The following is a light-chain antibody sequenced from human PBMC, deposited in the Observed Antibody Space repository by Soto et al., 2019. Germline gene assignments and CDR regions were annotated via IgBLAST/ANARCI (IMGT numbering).Light chain of an antibody. Sequence: QSALTQPASVSGSPGQSITISCTGSSSDVGGYDFVSWYQHHPGKAPRLMIFDVSNRPSAVSNRFSGSKSGNTASLTISGLQAEDEGDYYCCSYAGSRVFGGGTKLTVL. CDR3: CSYAGSRV. J-gene: IGLJ3*02. CDR1: SSDVGGYDF. V-gene: IGLV2-14*03. CDR2: DVS.